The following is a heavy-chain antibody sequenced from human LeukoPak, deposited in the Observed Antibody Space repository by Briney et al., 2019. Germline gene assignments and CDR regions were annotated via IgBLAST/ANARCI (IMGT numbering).Heavy chain of an antibody. CDR2: IRYDGSNK. J-gene: IGHJ4*02. Sequence: GGSLRLSCAASGFTFSSYGMHWVRQAPGKGLEWVAFIRYDGSNKYYADSVKGRFTISRDNSKNTLYLQMNSLRPEDTAVYYCAKLGEGGYSYDYLPYYFDYWGQGTLVTVPS. D-gene: IGHD5-18*01. CDR3: AKLGEGGYSYDYLPYYFDY. V-gene: IGHV3-30*02. CDR1: GFTFSSYG.